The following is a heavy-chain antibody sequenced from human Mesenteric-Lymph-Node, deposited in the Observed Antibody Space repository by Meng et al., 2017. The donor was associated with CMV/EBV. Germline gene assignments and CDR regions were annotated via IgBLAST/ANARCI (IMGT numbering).Heavy chain of an antibody. V-gene: IGHV3-30*02. CDR3: AKGTGAFDY. Sequence: GGSLRLSCAASGFTFSSYGMHWVRQAPGKGLEWVAVIWYDGSNKYYADSVKGRFTISRDNSKTTLYLQMNSLRAEDTAVYYCAKGTGAFDYWGQGTLVTVSS. CDR2: IWYDGSNK. D-gene: IGHD3/OR15-3a*01. J-gene: IGHJ4*02. CDR1: GFTFSSYG.